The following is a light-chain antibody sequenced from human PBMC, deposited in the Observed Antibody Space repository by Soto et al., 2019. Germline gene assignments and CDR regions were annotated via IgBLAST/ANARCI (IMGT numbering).Light chain of an antibody. J-gene: IGKJ1*01. Sequence: MTQSPSSLSASVGAKIIITCRASRDVGSDVSWYQQKPGQAPKLMIYAASNLYTGVPSRFSGSRSGTEFTLTISSLQPEDVASYYCLQDYGDSWTLGQGTKVDIK. CDR3: LQDYGDSWT. CDR1: RDVGSD. V-gene: IGKV1-6*01. CDR2: AAS.